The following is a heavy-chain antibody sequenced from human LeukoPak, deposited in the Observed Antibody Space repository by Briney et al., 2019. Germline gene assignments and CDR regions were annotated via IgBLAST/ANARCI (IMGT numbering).Heavy chain of an antibody. J-gene: IGHJ4*02. Sequence: GGSLRLSCAASGFTFRDYDMNWVRQAPGKGLEWVSYITDSGSTIHYADSVNGRFTISRDNAKNSLYLQMNSLRAEDSAVYYCAKDRYSKVEMATITGYFDYWGQGTLVTVSS. D-gene: IGHD5-24*01. CDR2: ITDSGSTI. CDR1: GFTFRDYD. V-gene: IGHV3-11*01. CDR3: AKDRYSKVEMATITGYFDY.